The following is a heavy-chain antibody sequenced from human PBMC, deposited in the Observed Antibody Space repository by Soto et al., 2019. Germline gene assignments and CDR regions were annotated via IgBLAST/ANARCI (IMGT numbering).Heavy chain of an antibody. V-gene: IGHV3-48*02. CDR2: ISSSGSTI. CDR1: GFTFSTYS. Sequence: EVQLVESGGGLIQPGGSLRLSCVGSGFTFSTYSMNWVRQAPGKGLEWIAFISSSGSTITYADFAKGRFTISRENAKNSVYLQMNSLRDEDTALYYCAKLPLLRVVDNWFAPWGQGTQVTVSS. J-gene: IGHJ5*02. CDR3: AKLPLLRVVDNWFAP. D-gene: IGHD2-21*01.